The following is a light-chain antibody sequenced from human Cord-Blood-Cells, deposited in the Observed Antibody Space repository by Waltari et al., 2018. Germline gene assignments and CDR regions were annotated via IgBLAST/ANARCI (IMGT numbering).Light chain of an antibody. CDR3: QQSYSTPRT. V-gene: IGKV1-39*01. J-gene: IGKJ1*01. CDR1: QSISSY. Sequence: DIQMTQSPSSLSASVGDRVTITCRASQSISSYLNWYQLKPGKAPKLLIYAASSWQSGVPSRFSCSGSRTDFTLTISSLQPEDFATYYWQQSYSTPRTFGQGTKVEIK. CDR2: AAS.